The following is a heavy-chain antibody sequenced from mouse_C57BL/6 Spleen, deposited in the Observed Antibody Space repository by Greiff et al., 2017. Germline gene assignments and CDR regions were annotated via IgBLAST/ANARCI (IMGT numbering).Heavy chain of an antibody. D-gene: IGHD1-1*01. J-gene: IGHJ4*01. Sequence: EVQVVESGGGLVQPKGSLKLSCATSGFTFNTYAMHWVRQAPGKGLEWVARIRRKSSNYATYYADSGKDRITISRDDSQSMLYLQMNNLKTEDTAMYYVVGGYGSSPFYAMDYWGQGTSVTVSS. CDR2: IRRKSSNYAT. CDR1: GFTFNTYA. V-gene: IGHV10-3*01. CDR3: VGGYGSSPFYAMDY.